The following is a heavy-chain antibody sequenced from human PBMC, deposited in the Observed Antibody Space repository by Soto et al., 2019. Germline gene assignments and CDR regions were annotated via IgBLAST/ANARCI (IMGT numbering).Heavy chain of an antibody. V-gene: IGHV4-59*01. Sequence: XATLSLTCTVSGGSISSYYWSGIRQPPGKGLEWIGYIYYSGSTNYNPSLKSRVTISVDTSKNQFSLKLSSVTAADTAVYYCARLWFGELPGYYYGMDVWGQGTTVTVSS. J-gene: IGHJ6*02. CDR3: ARLWFGELPGYYYGMDV. CDR1: GGSISSYY. CDR2: IYYSGST. D-gene: IGHD3-10*01.